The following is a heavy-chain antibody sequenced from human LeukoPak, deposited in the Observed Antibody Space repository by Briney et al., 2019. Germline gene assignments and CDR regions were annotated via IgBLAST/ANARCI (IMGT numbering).Heavy chain of an antibody. Sequence: SETLSLTCAVYGGSFSGYYWSWIRQPPGKGLEWIGEINHSGSTNYNPSLKSRVTISVDTSKNQFSLKLSSVTAADTAVYYCARAGMAWEPLDYWGRGTLVTVSS. CDR2: INHSGST. D-gene: IGHD1-26*01. J-gene: IGHJ4*02. CDR3: ARAGMAWEPLDY. CDR1: GGSFSGYY. V-gene: IGHV4-34*01.